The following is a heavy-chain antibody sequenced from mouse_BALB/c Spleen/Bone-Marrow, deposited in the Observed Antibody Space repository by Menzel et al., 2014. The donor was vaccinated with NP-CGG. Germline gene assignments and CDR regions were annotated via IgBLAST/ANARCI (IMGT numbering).Heavy chain of an antibody. J-gene: IGHJ1*01. Sequence: VQLQQSGGGLVRPGGSLKLSCAASGFDFSGYWMSWVRQAPGKGLEWIGEINPDSSTINYTPSLKDKFIISRDNAKNTLYLQMSKVRSEDTALYYCARLNYYGSLFVWGAGTTVTVSS. CDR2: INPDSSTI. D-gene: IGHD1-1*01. V-gene: IGHV4-1*02. CDR3: ARLNYYGSLFV. CDR1: GFDFSGYW.